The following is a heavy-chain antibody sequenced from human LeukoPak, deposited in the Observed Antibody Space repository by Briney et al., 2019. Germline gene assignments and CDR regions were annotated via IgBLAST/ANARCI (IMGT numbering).Heavy chain of an antibody. CDR3: ARDYFDSSGFYYVYFDF. D-gene: IGHD3-22*01. J-gene: IGHJ4*02. CDR1: GFTFDDYG. CDR2: IKHDGSEK. Sequence: PGGSLRLSXAASGFTFDDYGMSWVRQTPGKGLEWVANIKHDGSEKYYVDSVKGRFTISRDNAKNSLYLQMNSLRAEDTAVYYCARDYFDSSGFYYVYFDFWGQGTLVTVSS. V-gene: IGHV3-7*01.